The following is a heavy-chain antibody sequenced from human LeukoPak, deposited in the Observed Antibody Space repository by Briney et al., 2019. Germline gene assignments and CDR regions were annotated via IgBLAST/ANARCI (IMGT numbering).Heavy chain of an antibody. D-gene: IGHD1-1*01. CDR3: AKEYNYYFDY. Sequence: GGSLRLSCAASGFSISTYDMHWVRQAPGKGLEWVTVIRYDGSNKYYADSVKGRFTISRDNSKNTVYLQMNSLRAEDTAVYYCAKEYNYYFDYWGQGTPVTVSS. V-gene: IGHV3-30*02. J-gene: IGHJ4*02. CDR2: IRYDGSNK. CDR1: GFSISTYD.